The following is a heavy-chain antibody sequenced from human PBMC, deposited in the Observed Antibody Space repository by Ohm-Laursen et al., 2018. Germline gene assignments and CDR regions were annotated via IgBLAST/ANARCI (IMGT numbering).Heavy chain of an antibody. CDR3: ARTQANYYYFDY. D-gene: IGHD4/OR15-4a*01. CDR2: IYSSGST. J-gene: IGHJ4*02. V-gene: IGHV4-59*10. Sequence: SETLSLTCAVSGGSISSYYWSWHRQPAGEGLEWIGRIYSSGSTDYNPSLKSRVTLSVGTSKNQFSLKLTSVAAADTAVYYCARTQANYYYFDYWGQGALVTVSS. CDR1: GGSISSYY.